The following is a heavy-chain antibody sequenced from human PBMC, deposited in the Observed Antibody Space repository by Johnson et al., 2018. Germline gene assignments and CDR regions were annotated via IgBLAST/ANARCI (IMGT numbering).Heavy chain of an antibody. CDR3: ARDAPYGGVFDI. V-gene: IGHV3-53*02. CDR1: GFTVSSNY. J-gene: IGHJ3*02. CDR2: IYSGGST. D-gene: IGHD2-8*02. Sequence: QLVETGGGLIQPGGSLRLSCAASGFTVSSNYMSWVRQAPGKGLAWVSVIYSGGSTYYADSVKGRFTVSRDNSKNTLYLQMNSLRAEDTAVYYCARDAPYGGVFDIWGQGTMVTVSS.